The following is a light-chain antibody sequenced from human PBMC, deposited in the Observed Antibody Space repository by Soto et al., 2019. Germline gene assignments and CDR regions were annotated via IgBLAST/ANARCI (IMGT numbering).Light chain of an antibody. CDR3: QSYDTSLSVV. Sequence: QAVVTQPPSVSGAPGQRVTISCTGSRSNIGAGYDVHWYQQLPGTAPKLLMYANSNRPSGVPDRFSGSKSGTSASLAITGLQAEDEADYYCQSYDTSLSVVFGRGTKLTVL. CDR1: RSNIGAGYD. V-gene: IGLV1-40*01. J-gene: IGLJ2*01. CDR2: ANS.